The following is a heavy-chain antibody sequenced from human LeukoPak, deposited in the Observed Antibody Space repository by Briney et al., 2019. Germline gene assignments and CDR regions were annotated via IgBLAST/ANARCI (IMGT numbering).Heavy chain of an antibody. V-gene: IGHV3-23*01. CDR1: GFTFSSYA. D-gene: IGHD5-18*01. Sequence: PGGSLRLSCAASGFTFSSYAMSLVRQAPGKGLEWVSAISGSGGSTYYADSVKGRFTISRDNSKNTLYLQMNSLRAEDTAVYYCAEDVDTAMVTWFDYWGQGTLVTVS. J-gene: IGHJ4*02. CDR2: ISGSGGST. CDR3: AEDVDTAMVTWFDY.